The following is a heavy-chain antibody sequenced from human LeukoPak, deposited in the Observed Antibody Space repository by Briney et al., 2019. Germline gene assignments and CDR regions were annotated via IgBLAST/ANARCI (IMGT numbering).Heavy chain of an antibody. J-gene: IGHJ6*04. Sequence: PGGSLGLSCAASGFTFSSYAMSWVRQAPGKGLEWVSAINGSGGSTYYADSVKGRFTISRDNSKNTLYLQMNSLRAEDTAVYYCAITGYYYYYGMDVWGKGTTVTVSS. CDR3: AITGYYYYYGMDV. CDR2: INGSGGST. V-gene: IGHV3-23*01. CDR1: GFTFSSYA.